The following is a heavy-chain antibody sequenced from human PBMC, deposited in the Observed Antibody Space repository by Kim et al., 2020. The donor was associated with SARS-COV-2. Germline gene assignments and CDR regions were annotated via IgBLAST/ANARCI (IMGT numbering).Heavy chain of an antibody. D-gene: IGHD3-10*01. CDR3: ARDHSWFGELWTDY. CDR1: GGSISSSSYY. Sequence: SETLSLTCTVSGGSISSSSYYWGWIRQPPGKGLEWIGSIYYSGSTYYNPSLKSRVTISVDTSKNQFSLKLSSVTAADTAVYYCARDHSWFGELWTDYWGQGTLVTVSS. J-gene: IGHJ4*02. V-gene: IGHV4-39*07. CDR2: IYYSGST.